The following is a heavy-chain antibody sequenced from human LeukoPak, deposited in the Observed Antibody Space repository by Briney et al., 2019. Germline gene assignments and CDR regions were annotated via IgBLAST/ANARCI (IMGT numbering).Heavy chain of an antibody. J-gene: IGHJ4*02. D-gene: IGHD6-19*01. Sequence: PSETLSLTCTVSGGSISSSSYYWGWIRQPPGKGLEWVGSIYYSGSTYYNPSLKSRVTISVDTSKNQFSLKLSSVTAADTAVYYCARSPRSIAVAAPSYDYWGQGTLVTVSS. V-gene: IGHV4-39*01. CDR3: ARSPRSIAVAAPSYDY. CDR2: IYYSGST. CDR1: GGSISSSSYY.